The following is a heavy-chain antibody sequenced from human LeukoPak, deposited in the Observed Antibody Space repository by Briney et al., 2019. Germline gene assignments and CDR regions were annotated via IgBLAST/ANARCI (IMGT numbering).Heavy chain of an antibody. CDR2: ISGSGGST. D-gene: IGHD1-1*01. V-gene: IGHV3-23*01. CDR3: AKGGRSTGLDY. J-gene: IGHJ4*01. CDR1: GFTSSNYA. Sequence: GGSLRLSCAASGFTSSNYAMTWVRQAPGKGLEWVSGISGSGGSTYYADSVKGRFTISRDNSMNTLYLQMNSLRAEDTAVYYCAKGGRSTGLDYWGQGTLVTVSS.